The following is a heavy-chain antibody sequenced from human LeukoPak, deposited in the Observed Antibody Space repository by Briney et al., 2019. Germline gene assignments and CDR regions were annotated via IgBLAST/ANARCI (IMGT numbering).Heavy chain of an antibody. D-gene: IGHD4-17*01. CDR2: TNYRSKRYN. Sequence: SQTLSLSCAISGDSVSSNSAAWNWIRQSPSRGLEWLGRTNYRSKRYNDYAVSVKSRITINPDTTKNHFSLQLNSVTPEDSAVYYCARSGNYGDNSGILRYWGQGTLVTVSS. CDR1: GDSVSSNSAA. V-gene: IGHV6-1*01. CDR3: ARSGNYGDNSGILRY. J-gene: IGHJ4*02.